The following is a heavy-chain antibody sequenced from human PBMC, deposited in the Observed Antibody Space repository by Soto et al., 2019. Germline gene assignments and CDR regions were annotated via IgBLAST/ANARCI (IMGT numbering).Heavy chain of an antibody. CDR2: ISVSGGST. CDR3: AKDAVDY. J-gene: IGHJ4*02. V-gene: IGHV3-23*01. Sequence: EVQLLESGGGLVQPGGSLRLSCAASGFTFSSYAMSWVRQAPGKGLEWVSAISVSGGSTYYADSVKGRFTTARNNSKNTMYLQMNSLRAEDTAVEYCAKDAVDYWGQGTLVTVSS. CDR1: GFTFSSYA.